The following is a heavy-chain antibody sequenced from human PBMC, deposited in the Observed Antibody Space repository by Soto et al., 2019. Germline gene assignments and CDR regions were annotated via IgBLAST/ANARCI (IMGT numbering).Heavy chain of an antibody. J-gene: IGHJ4*02. D-gene: IGHD7-27*01. CDR3: ARGPSGDKVDY. Sequence: QVQLQESGPGLVKPSQTLSLTCTVSGGSINTVNYFWSWIRQSPDKGLELIGNIYNGGTTYNNPSLPSRVTISVDTSNNQFSLKLSSVSAADTAVYYCARGPSGDKVDYWGQGTLVTVSS. CDR1: GGSINTVNYF. V-gene: IGHV4-30-4*01. CDR2: IYNGGTT.